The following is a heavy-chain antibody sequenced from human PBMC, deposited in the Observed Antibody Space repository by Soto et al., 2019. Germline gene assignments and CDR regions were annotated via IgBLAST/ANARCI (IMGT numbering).Heavy chain of an antibody. J-gene: IGHJ6*02. Sequence: QVQLVQSGAAVKKPGSSVKVSCKASGGTFSSYAISWVRQAPGQGLEWMGGIIPIFGTANYAQKFQGRVTITADESTSTAYMELSSLRSEDTAVYYCARAPTCYDFWSGCYGMDVWGQGTTVTVSS. CDR1: GGTFSSYA. CDR3: ARAPTCYDFWSGCYGMDV. CDR2: IIPIFGTA. V-gene: IGHV1-69*01. D-gene: IGHD3-3*01.